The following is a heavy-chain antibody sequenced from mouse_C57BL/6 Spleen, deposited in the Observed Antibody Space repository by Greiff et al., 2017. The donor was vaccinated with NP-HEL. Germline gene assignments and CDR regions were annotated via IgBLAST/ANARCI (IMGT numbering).Heavy chain of an antibody. CDR1: GYTFTSYW. Sequence: QVQLQQPGAELVMPGASVKLSCKASGYTFTSYWMHWVKQRPGQGLEWIGEIDPSDSYTNYNQKFKGKSTLTVDKSSSTAYMQLSSLTSEDSAVYYCARGEDGSFDYWGQGTTLTVSS. CDR2: IDPSDSYT. V-gene: IGHV1-69*01. CDR3: ARGEDGSFDY. D-gene: IGHD1-1*02. J-gene: IGHJ2*01.